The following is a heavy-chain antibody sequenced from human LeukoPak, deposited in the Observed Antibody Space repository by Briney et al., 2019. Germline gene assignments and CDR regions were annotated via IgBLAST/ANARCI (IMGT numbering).Heavy chain of an antibody. CDR1: GGSFSGYY. J-gene: IGHJ4*02. V-gene: IGHV4-34*01. CDR3: ARVPSTYYYGSGSFY. Sequence: SETLSLTCAVYGGSFSGYYWSWIRQPPGKGLERIGEINHSGSTNYNPSLKSRVTISVDTSKNQFSLKLSSVTAADTAVYYCARVPSTYYYGSGSFYWGQGTLVTVSS. CDR2: INHSGST. D-gene: IGHD3-10*01.